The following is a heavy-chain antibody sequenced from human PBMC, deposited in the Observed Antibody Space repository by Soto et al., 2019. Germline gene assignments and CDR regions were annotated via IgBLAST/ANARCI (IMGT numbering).Heavy chain of an antibody. J-gene: IGHJ6*02. CDR3: VREDYYYGRDV. CDR1: GFEASVNY. Sequence: EVQLVESGGTLVQPGGSLRLSCAASGFEASVNYMTWVRQAPGKGLEWVSAINSGDSTLYADSVKGRFSISRDNSKNTLFLQMSSLRVEDMAMYECVREDYYYGRDVWGQGTAVTVSS. V-gene: IGHV3-66*01. CDR2: INSGDST.